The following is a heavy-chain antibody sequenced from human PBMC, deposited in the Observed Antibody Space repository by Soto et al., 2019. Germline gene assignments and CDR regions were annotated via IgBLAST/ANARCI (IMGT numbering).Heavy chain of an antibody. CDR3: AKAPPGIAVAGDYYYGMDV. D-gene: IGHD6-19*01. CDR1: GFTFSSYA. V-gene: IGHV3-23*01. Sequence: GGSLRLSCAASGFTFSSYAMSWVRQAPGKGLEWVSAISGSGGSTYYADSVKGRFTISRDNSKNTLYLQMNSLRAEDTAVYYCAKAPPGIAVAGDYYYGMDVWGQGTTVTVSS. CDR2: ISGSGGST. J-gene: IGHJ6*02.